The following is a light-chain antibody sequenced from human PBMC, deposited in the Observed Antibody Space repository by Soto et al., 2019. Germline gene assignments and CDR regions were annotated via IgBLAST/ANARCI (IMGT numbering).Light chain of an antibody. Sequence: EIVLTQSPGTLSLSPGERATLSCRASQSVSSNYLAWYQQKPGQAPRLLIYGASSRATGIPDRFSGSESATDFTLTISRLEPEDFAVYYCQQYGTSPPLTFGGGTKVEIK. J-gene: IGKJ4*01. CDR2: GAS. CDR3: QQYGTSPPLT. CDR1: QSVSSNY. V-gene: IGKV3-20*01.